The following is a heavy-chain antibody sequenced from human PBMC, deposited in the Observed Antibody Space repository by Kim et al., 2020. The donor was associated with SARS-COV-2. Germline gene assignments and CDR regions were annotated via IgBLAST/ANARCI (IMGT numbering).Heavy chain of an antibody. CDR3: AKSETRAVVVIYDY. V-gene: IGHV3-23*01. D-gene: IGHD3-22*01. Sequence: GGSLRLSCAASGFTFSSYAMSWVRQAPGKGLEWVSAISGSGGSTYYADSVKGRFTISRDNSKNTLYLQMNSLRAEDTAVYYCAKSETRAVVVIYDYWGQGTLVTVSS. CDR2: ISGSGGST. J-gene: IGHJ4*02. CDR1: GFTFSSYA.